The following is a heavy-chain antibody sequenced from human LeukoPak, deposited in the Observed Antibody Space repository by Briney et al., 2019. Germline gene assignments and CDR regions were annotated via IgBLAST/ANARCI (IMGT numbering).Heavy chain of an antibody. V-gene: IGHV4-39*01. J-gene: IGHJ4*02. CDR2: IYYSGST. Sequence: SETLSLTCTVSGGSISSSSYYWGWIRQPPGKGLEWIGSIYYSGSTYYNPSLKSRVTISVDTSKNQFSLKLSSVTAADTAVYYCATHIVVVTAIYWGQGTLVTVSS. CDR1: GGSISSSSYY. CDR3: ATHIVVVTAIY. D-gene: IGHD2-21*02.